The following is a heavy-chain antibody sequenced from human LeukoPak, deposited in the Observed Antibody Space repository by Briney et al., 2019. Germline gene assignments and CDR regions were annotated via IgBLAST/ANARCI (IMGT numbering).Heavy chain of an antibody. CDR1: GGSISSYY. D-gene: IGHD1-1*01. J-gene: IGHJ5*02. CDR3: ARDPRGGTSRDDWFDP. Sequence: PSETLSLTCTVSGGSISSYYWSWIRQPPGKGLEWIGYIYYSGSTNYNPSLKSRVTISVDTSKNQFSLKLNSVTAADTAVYYCARDPRGGTSRDDWFDPWGQGTLVTVSS. V-gene: IGHV4-59*01. CDR2: IYYSGST.